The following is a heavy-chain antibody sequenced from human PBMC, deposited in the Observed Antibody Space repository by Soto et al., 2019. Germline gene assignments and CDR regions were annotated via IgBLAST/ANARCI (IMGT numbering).Heavy chain of an antibody. CDR2: ISSTSFTI. V-gene: IGHV3-48*02. CDR1: GFSFSTYN. CDR3: VRAPRRGWYGGDPFDV. D-gene: IGHD6-19*01. Sequence: EVQLVESGGGFVQPGGSLRLSCAASGFSFSTYNMNWVRQTPGTGLEWFSHISSTSFTIYYADSVKGRFTISRDNAEKSLYLQMNSLRDEDTALYYCVRAPRRGWYGGDPFDVWGQGTMVTVS. J-gene: IGHJ3*01.